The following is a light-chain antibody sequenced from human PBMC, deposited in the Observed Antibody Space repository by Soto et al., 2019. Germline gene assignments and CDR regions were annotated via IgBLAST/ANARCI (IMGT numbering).Light chain of an antibody. CDR1: SSNIGAGYD. CDR2: GNS. V-gene: IGLV1-40*01. Sequence: QSVLTQPPSVSGAPGQRVTISCTGSSSNIGAGYDVHWYQQLPGTAPKLLIYGNSNRPSGVLDRFSGSKSGTSASLAITGLQAEDEADYYCQSYDSSLSAWVFGGGTKLTVL. J-gene: IGLJ3*02. CDR3: QSYDSSLSAWV.